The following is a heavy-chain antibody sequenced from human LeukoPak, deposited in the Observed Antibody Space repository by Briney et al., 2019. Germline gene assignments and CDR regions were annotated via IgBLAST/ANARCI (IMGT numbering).Heavy chain of an antibody. V-gene: IGHV4-34*01. CDR2: INHSGST. J-gene: IGHJ4*02. CDR1: GGSFSGYY. CDR3: ARVGTGSGSYYIDY. Sequence: SETLSLTCAVYGGSFSGYYWSWIRQPPGKGLEWIGEINHSGSTNYNPSLKSRVTISVDTSKNQFSLKLSSVTAADTAVYYCARVGTGSGSYYIDYWGQGSLVTVSS. D-gene: IGHD3-10*01.